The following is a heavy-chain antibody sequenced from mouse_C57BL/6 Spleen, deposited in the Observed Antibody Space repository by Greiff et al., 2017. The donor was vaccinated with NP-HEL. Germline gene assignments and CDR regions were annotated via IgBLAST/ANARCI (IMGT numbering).Heavy chain of an antibody. CDR1: GYTFTSYW. CDR2: IYPSDSGT. D-gene: IGHD2-5*01. V-gene: IGHV1-52*01. J-gene: IGHJ4*01. CDR3: GSDKDNSNPYYAMDY. Sequence: QVQLQQPGAELVRPGSSVKLSCKASGYTFTSYWMNWVKQRPIQGLEWIGNIYPSDSGTNYNQKFKNKATLTVDKSSSTAYMQLSSLTSEDSAVYYCGSDKDNSNPYYAMDYWGQGTSVTVSS.